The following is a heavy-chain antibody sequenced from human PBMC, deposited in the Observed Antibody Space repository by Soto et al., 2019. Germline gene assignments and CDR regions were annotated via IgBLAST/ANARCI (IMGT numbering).Heavy chain of an antibody. CDR3: ARSSVWYYDSSGYLKAPGGMDV. CDR1: GFTFSSYW. Sequence: GVLRLSCAASGFTFSSYWMSWVRQGPGKGLEWVANIKQDGSEKYYVDSVKGRFTISRDNAKNSLYLQMNSLRAEDTAVYYCARSSVWYYDSSGYLKAPGGMDVWGQGTTVTVSS. D-gene: IGHD3-22*01. J-gene: IGHJ6*02. V-gene: IGHV3-7*01. CDR2: IKQDGSEK.